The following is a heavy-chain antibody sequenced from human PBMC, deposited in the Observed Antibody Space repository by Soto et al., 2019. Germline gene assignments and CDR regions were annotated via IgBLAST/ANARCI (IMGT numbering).Heavy chain of an antibody. V-gene: IGHV5-51*01. CDR1: GYSFTSYW. CDR3: ARLLYYDSLTADIYYYYYMDV. J-gene: IGHJ6*03. CDR2: IYPGDSDT. D-gene: IGHD3-9*01. Sequence: GESLKISCKGSGYSFTSYWIGWVRQMPGKGLEWMGIIYPGDSDTRYSPSFQGQVTISADKSISTAYLQWSSLKASDTAMYYCARLLYYDSLTADIYYYYYMDVWGKGTTVTVSS.